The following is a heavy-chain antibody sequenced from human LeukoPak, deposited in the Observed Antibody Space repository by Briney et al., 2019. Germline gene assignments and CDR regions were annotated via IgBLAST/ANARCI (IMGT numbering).Heavy chain of an antibody. J-gene: IGHJ5*02. CDR2: IYTSGST. D-gene: IGHD2-2*01. Sequence: SETLSLTCTVSGGSISSGSYYWSWIRQPAGKGLEWIGRIYTSGSTNYNPSLKSRVTISVDTSKNQFSLKLSSVTVADTAVYYCARDRGLRYCSSTSCRGWFDPWGQGTLVTVSS. CDR1: GGSISSGSYY. V-gene: IGHV4-61*02. CDR3: ARDRGLRYCSSTSCRGWFDP.